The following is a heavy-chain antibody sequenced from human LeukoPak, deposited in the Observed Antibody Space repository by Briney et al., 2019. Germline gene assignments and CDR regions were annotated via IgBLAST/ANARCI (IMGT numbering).Heavy chain of an antibody. CDR3: ARRTPFSDISSWLDP. D-gene: IGHD3-9*01. Sequence: GESLKISCKGSGYTFGNYWIAWVRQKPGKGLEWMGIIYEGDSRTRYSPSFQGQVTISADKSISTAYLQWSSLKASDTAMYYCARRTPFSDISSWLDPWGQGTLVTVSS. V-gene: IGHV5-51*01. CDR1: GYTFGNYW. J-gene: IGHJ5*02. CDR2: IYEGDSRT.